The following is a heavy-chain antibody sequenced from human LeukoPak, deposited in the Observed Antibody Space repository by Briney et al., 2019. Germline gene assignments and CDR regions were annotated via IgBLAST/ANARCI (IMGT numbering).Heavy chain of an antibody. V-gene: IGHV4-59*01. CDR3: AAYSVLTGVGFFQH. CDR2: IFYRGSI. Sequence: SETLSLTCSVSGDSISSYYLTWIRQPPGKRLEWIGYIFYRGSINYNPSLKGRVTISVDTSKKEFSLKLRAVTAADTAVYYCAAYSVLTGVGFFQHWGQGTLLTVSS. CDR1: GDSISSYY. J-gene: IGHJ1*01. D-gene: IGHD4/OR15-4a*01.